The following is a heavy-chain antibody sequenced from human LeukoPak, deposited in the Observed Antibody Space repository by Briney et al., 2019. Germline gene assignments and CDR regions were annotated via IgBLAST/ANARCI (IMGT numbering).Heavy chain of an antibody. D-gene: IGHD3-16*01. CDR3: ARHLGYDHWFDP. CDR1: GYSFSRYW. J-gene: IGHJ5*02. CDR2: IYPDDSDT. V-gene: IGHV5-51*01. Sequence: GESLKISCKGSGYSFSRYWIAWVRQMPGKGLEWMGIIYPDDSDTRYSPSFQGQVTISADTSISTAYLQWSSLKASDTAMYYCARHLGYDHWFDPWGPGTLVTVSS.